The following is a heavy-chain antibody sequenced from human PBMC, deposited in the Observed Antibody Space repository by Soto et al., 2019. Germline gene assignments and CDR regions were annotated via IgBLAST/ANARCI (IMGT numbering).Heavy chain of an antibody. V-gene: IGHV1-3*01. CDR2: INAGNGNT. Sequence: ASVKVSCKASGYTFTSYAMYWVRQAPGQRLEWMGWINAGNGNTKYSQKFQGRVTITRDTSASTAYMELSSLRSEDTAVYYCARDEGAAAGTSYLDYWGQGTLVTVSS. CDR1: GYTFTSYA. D-gene: IGHD6-13*01. J-gene: IGHJ4*02. CDR3: ARDEGAAAGTSYLDY.